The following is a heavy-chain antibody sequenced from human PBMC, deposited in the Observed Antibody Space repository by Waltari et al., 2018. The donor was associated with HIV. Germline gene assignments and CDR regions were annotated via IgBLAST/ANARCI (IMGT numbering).Heavy chain of an antibody. CDR2: IWYDGSKK. CDR1: FTLSSYG. J-gene: IGHJ4*02. CDR3: ARKYSSSWGAPFDY. D-gene: IGHD6-13*01. Sequence: FTLSSYGMHWVRQAPGKGLECVTVIWYDGSKKYYADSVKGRFTISRDNSKNTLYLQMNSLRIEDTAVYYCARKYSSSWGAPFDYWGQGTLVTVSS. V-gene: IGHV3-33*01.